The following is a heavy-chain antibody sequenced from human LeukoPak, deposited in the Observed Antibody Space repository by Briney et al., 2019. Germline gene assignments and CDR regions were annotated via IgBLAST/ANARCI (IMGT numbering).Heavy chain of an antibody. V-gene: IGHV4-34*01. Sequence: PSETLSLTCAVYGGSFSGYYWSWIRQPPGKGLEWIGEINHSGSTNYNPSLKSRVTISVDTSKNQFSLKLSSVTAADTAVYYCARLRRLGELSLFDYWGQGTLVTVSS. CDR2: INHSGST. J-gene: IGHJ4*02. D-gene: IGHD3-16*02. CDR1: GGSFSGYY. CDR3: ARLRRLGELSLFDY.